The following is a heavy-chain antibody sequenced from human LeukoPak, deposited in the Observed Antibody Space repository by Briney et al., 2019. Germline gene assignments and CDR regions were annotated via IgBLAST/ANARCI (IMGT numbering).Heavy chain of an antibody. D-gene: IGHD2-2*01. CDR3: ARVIAVPAAPYFDY. CDR2: IYYSGST. CDR1: GGSISSYY. J-gene: IGHJ4*02. V-gene: IGHV4-59*05. Sequence: SETLSLTCTVSGGSISSYYWSWIRQPPGKGLEWIGSIYYSGSTYYNPSLKSRVTISVDTSKNQFSLKLSSVTAADTAVYYCARVIAVPAAPYFDYWGQGTLVTVSS.